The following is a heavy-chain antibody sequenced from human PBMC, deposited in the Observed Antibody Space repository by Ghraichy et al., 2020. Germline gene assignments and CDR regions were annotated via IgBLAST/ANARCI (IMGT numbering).Heavy chain of an antibody. CDR2: INHSGST. CDR3: GSGFYFDY. Sequence: SETLSLTCAVYGGSFSGYYWSWIRQPPGKGLEWIGEINHSGSTNYNPSLKSRVTISVDTSKNQFSLKLSSVTAADTAVYYCGSGFYFDYWGQGTLVTVSS. CDR1: GGSFSGYY. V-gene: IGHV4-34*01. J-gene: IGHJ4*02.